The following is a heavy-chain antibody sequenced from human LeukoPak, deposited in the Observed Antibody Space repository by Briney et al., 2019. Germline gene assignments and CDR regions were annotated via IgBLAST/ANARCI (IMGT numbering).Heavy chain of an antibody. V-gene: IGHV4-38-2*01. D-gene: IGHD3-22*01. CDR2: IYHSGST. CDR3: ASEGISSDYTGLDN. Sequence: PSETLSLTCAVSGYSISSGYYWGWIRQPPGKGLEWIGSIYHSGSTYYNPSLKSRVTISVDKSKNQFSLKLSSVTAADTAVYYCASEGISSDYTGLDNWGQGTLVTVSS. CDR1: GYSISSGYY. J-gene: IGHJ4*02.